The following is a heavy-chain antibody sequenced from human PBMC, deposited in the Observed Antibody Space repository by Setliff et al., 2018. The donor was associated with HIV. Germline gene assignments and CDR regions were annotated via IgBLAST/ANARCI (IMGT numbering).Heavy chain of an antibody. CDR3: ARGTVNFDY. J-gene: IGHJ4*02. Sequence: PSETLSLTCTVSGGSISNYYWSWIRQPPGKGLEWIGYMYYTGSTNYNPSLKSRVIISVGTSKNQFSLKLTSVTAADTAFYYCARGTVNFDYWGQGTLVTVSS. D-gene: IGHD4-4*01. V-gene: IGHV4-59*01. CDR2: MYYTGST. CDR1: GGSISNYY.